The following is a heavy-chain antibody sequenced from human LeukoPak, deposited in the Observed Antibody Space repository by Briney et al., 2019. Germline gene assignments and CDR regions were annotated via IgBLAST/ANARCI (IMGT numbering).Heavy chain of an antibody. J-gene: IGHJ4*02. CDR3: ARRDGWELSPSDY. D-gene: IGHD1-7*01. CDR1: GYTFNTYG. CDR2: SSAYTGNT. V-gene: IGHV1-18*01. Sequence: VSVKVSCKASGYTFNTYGIGWVRQAPGRGLEWMGWSSAYTGNTNYGQKFQDRVTMTIDTSTSTIYMELRSLRSDDTAVYYCARRDGWELSPSDYWGQGTLVTVSS.